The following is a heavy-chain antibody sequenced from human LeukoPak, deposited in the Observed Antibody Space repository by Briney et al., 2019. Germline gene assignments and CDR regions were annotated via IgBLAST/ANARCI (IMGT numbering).Heavy chain of an antibody. V-gene: IGHV3-74*01. CDR2: INSDGSST. CDR3: AREDGGTRGVASDI. CDR1: GFTFSSHW. J-gene: IGHJ3*02. D-gene: IGHD4-23*01. Sequence: GGSLRLSCAASGFTFSSHWMHWVRQAPGKGLVWVSRINSDGSSTSYADSVKGRFTISRDNAKNTLYLQMNSLRAEDTAVYYCAREDGGTRGVASDIWGQGTMVTVSS.